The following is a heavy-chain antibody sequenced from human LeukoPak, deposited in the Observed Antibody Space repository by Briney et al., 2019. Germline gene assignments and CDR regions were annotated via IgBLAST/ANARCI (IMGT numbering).Heavy chain of an antibody. J-gene: IGHJ4*02. CDR2: IIPIFGTA. CDR3: ARGPERLYGGNSETREFDY. D-gene: IGHD4-23*01. CDR1: GGTFSSYA. Sequence: ASVKVSCKASGGTFSSYAISWVRQAPGQGLEWMGEIIPIFGTANYAQKFQGRVTITADESTSTAYMELSSLRSEDTAVYYCARGPERLYGGNSETREFDYWGQGTLVTVSS. V-gene: IGHV1-69*13.